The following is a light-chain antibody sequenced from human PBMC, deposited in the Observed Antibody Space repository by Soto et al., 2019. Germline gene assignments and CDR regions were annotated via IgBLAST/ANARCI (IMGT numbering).Light chain of an antibody. Sequence: QSALTQPRSMSGSPGQSVTISCTGTSSDVGGYNYVSWYQQHPGKAPKLMIYDVSKRPSGVPDRFSGSKSGNTASLTISGLQAEDEADYYCCSYAGSYVFGTGTKLTVL. V-gene: IGLV2-11*01. CDR3: CSYAGSYV. CDR1: SSDVGGYNY. J-gene: IGLJ1*01. CDR2: DVS.